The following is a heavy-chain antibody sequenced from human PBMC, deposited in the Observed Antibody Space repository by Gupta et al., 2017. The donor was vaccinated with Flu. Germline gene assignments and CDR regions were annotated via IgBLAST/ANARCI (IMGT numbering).Heavy chain of an antibody. CDR3: ARRFSGYYGGLYYYYGLDI. CDR2: MNPNSGNT. D-gene: IGHD5-12*01. J-gene: IGHJ6*02. Sequence: RQAAGQGLEWMGWMNPNSGNTGYEQKFQGRVTMTRNTSISTAYLELSSLRSEDTAVYYCARRFSGYYGGLYYYYGLDIWGQGTTVTVSS. V-gene: IGHV1-8*01.